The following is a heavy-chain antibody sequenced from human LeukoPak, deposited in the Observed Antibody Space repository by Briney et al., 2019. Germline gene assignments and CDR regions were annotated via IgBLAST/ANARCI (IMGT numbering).Heavy chain of an antibody. D-gene: IGHD1-26*01. V-gene: IGHV4-39*07. CDR1: GDSINNNNYF. CDR3: ARVRSGSYYHYYYYMDV. Sequence: SETLSLTCAVSGDSINNNNYFWAWIRQPPGKGLEWIGEISHSGSTIYNPSLKSRVTISVDTSKNQFSLNLSSVTAADTAVYYCARVRSGSYYHYYYYMDVWGKGTTVTVSS. CDR2: ISHSGST. J-gene: IGHJ6*03.